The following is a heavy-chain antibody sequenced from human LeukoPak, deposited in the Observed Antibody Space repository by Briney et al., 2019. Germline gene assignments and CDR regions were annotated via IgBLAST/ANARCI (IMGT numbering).Heavy chain of an antibody. CDR1: GFTFSSYS. V-gene: IGHV3-21*01. CDR2: ISSSSSYI. Sequence: GGSLRLSCAASGFTFSSYSMNWVCQAPGKGLEWVSSISSSSSYIYYADSVKGRFTISRDNAKNSLYLQMNSLRAEDTAVYYCASDLYYYDSSGVNPGTAAFDIWGQGTMVTVSS. D-gene: IGHD3-22*01. J-gene: IGHJ3*02. CDR3: ASDLYYYDSSGVNPGTAAFDI.